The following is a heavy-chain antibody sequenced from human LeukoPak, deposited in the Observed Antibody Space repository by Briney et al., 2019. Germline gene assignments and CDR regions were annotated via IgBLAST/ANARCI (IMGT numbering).Heavy chain of an antibody. CDR3: ARDYGGNSGWFDP. CDR1: GYTFTSYD. D-gene: IGHD4-23*01. V-gene: IGHV1-8*01. CDR2: MNPNSGNT. J-gene: IGHJ5*02. Sequence: ASVKVSCKASGYTFTSYDLNWVRQATGQGLEWIGWMNPNSGNTGYAQKFQGRVTLARSTSISTAYMELRSLTSEDTAVYYCARDYGGNSGWFDPWGQGTLVTVSS.